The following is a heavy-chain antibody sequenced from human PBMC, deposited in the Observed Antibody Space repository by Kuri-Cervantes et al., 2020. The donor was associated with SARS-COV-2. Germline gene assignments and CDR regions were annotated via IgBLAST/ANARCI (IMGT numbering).Heavy chain of an antibody. CDR1: RGTLSSYV. CDR3: VRGGQYCSSSSSWRAFHY. CDR2: IIRIFDIE. Sequence: SVKVSCKASRGTLSSYVVSWVRQAPGQGLEWMGGIIRIFDIEKKAQKFQDRVTITTDKSTSTVNMDLSSLRAEDTAVYYCVRGGQYCSSSSSWRAFHYWGQGTLVTVSS. V-gene: IGHV1-69*10. D-gene: IGHD2-2*01. J-gene: IGHJ4*02.